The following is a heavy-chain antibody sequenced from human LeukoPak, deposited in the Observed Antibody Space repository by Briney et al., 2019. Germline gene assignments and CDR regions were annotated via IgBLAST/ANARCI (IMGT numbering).Heavy chain of an antibody. CDR1: GGSISSYY. J-gene: IGHJ4*02. V-gene: IGHV4-59*01. CDR3: ARGERYYGSVSYHY. D-gene: IGHD3-10*01. Sequence: SETLSLTCTVSGGSISSYYWSWLRQPPGKGVEGIGYIYYSGSTNYNPSLKSRVTISVDTSKNHFSLKLSSVTAADTAVYYCARGERYYGSVSYHYWGQGTLVTVSS. CDR2: IYYSGST.